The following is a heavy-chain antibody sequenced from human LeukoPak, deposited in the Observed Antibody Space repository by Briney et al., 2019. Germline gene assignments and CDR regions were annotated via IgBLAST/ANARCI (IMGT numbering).Heavy chain of an antibody. D-gene: IGHD6-6*01. V-gene: IGHV3-23*01. J-gene: IGHJ5*01. CDR3: AKHREFSSDWFES. CDR2: ISRNSVAT. CDR1: GFTFSGSA. Sequence: GGALRLSCSVSGFTFSGSAMTWVRQAPGKGLEWVSSISRNSVATYYADSVKGRFTISRDNSKNTLVLQMTSLKGEDTAVYYCAKHREFSSDWFESWGQGTLVTVS.